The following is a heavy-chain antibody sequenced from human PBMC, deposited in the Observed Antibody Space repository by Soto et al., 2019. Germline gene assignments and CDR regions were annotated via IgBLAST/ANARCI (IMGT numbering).Heavy chain of an antibody. CDR2: IWYDGSNK. CDR1: GFTFSSYG. J-gene: IGHJ4*02. Sequence: GGSLSLSCAASGFTFSSYGMHWVRQAPGKGLEWVAVIWYDGSNKYYADSVKGRFTISRDNSKNTLYLQMNSLRAEDTAVYYCARDRKNSALEWGPQGYWGQGTLVTVSS. D-gene: IGHD3-3*01. CDR3: ARDRKNSALEWGPQGY. V-gene: IGHV3-33*01.